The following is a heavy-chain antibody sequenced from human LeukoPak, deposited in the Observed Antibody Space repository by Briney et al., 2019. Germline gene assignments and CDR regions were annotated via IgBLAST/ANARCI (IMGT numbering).Heavy chain of an antibody. CDR1: GITLSDYW. CDR2: IESDGTRT. CDR3: VRGGHKLDIEASRYYYGLDG. V-gene: IGHV3-74*03. Sequence: GGSLRLSCAASGITLSDYWMYWVRQGPGKGLVHVSRIESDGTRTVYADSVKGRFTISRDNAKNTMYLQMNSLGAEDTAVYYCVRGGHKLDIEASRYYYGLDGWGQGTTVTVSS. D-gene: IGHD2-2*03. J-gene: IGHJ6*02.